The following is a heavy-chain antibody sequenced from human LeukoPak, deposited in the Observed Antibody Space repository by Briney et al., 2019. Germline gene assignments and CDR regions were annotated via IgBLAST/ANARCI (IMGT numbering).Heavy chain of an antibody. V-gene: IGHV1-69*13. Sequence: SVKVSCKASGGTFSSYAISWVRQAPGQGLEWMGGITPIFGTANYAQKFQGRVTITADESTSTAYMELSSLRSEDTAVYYCARGAAAGYYYYYYMDVWGKGTTVTVSS. CDR2: ITPIFGTA. D-gene: IGHD6-13*01. CDR3: ARGAAAGYYYYYYMDV. J-gene: IGHJ6*03. CDR1: GGTFSSYA.